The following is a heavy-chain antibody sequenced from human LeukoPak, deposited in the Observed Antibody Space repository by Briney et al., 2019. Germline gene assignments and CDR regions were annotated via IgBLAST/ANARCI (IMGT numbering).Heavy chain of an antibody. J-gene: IGHJ3*02. CDR3: ARGSRIQLWPTPHAFDI. D-gene: IGHD5-18*01. CDR2: ISAYNGNT. Sequence: ASVKVSCKASGYTLTSYGISWVRQAPGQGLEWMGWISAYNGNTNYAQKLQGRVTMTTDTSTSTAYMELRSLRSDDTAVYYCARGSRIQLWPTPHAFDIWGQGTMVTVSS. CDR1: GYTLTSYG. V-gene: IGHV1-18*01.